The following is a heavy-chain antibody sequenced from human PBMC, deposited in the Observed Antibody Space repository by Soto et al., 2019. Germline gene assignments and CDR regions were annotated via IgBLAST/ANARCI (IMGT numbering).Heavy chain of an antibody. Sequence: PGGSLRLSCAASGFTFSSYGMHWVRQAPGKGLEWVAVISYDGSNKYYADSVKGRFTISRDNSKNTLYLQMNSLRAEDTAVYYCATNYGSGSYGVFDIWGQGTMVTVSS. CDR1: GFTFSSYG. CDR3: ATNYGSGSYGVFDI. D-gene: IGHD3-10*01. CDR2: ISYDGSNK. V-gene: IGHV3-30*03. J-gene: IGHJ3*02.